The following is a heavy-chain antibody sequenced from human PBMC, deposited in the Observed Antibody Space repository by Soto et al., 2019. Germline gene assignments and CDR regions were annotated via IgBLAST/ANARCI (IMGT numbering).Heavy chain of an antibody. CDR2: IYYSGST. D-gene: IGHD3-22*01. J-gene: IGHJ4*02. CDR3: ARTRPGLYDSSGYYGGYYFDY. CDR1: GGSISSYY. Sequence: QVQLQESGPGLVKPSETLSLTCTVSGGSISSYYWSWIRQSPGKGLEWIGYIYYSGSTNYNPSLKSRVTISVDTSKNQFSLKLSSVTAADTAVYYCARTRPGLYDSSGYYGGYYFDYWGLGTLVTVSS. V-gene: IGHV4-59*01.